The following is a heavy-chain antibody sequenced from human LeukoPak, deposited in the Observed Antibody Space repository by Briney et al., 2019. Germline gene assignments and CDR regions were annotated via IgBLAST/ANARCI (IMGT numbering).Heavy chain of an antibody. Sequence: GGSLRLSSAASGFTFSSYGMHWVRQAPGKGLEWVAVISYDGSNKYYADSVKGRFTISRDNSKNTLYLQMNSLRAEDTAVYYCAKGKVSVRYCSSTSCYTLDWGQGTLVTVSS. CDR3: AKGKVSVRYCSSTSCYTLD. V-gene: IGHV3-30*18. CDR1: GFTFSSYG. CDR2: ISYDGSNK. D-gene: IGHD2-2*02. J-gene: IGHJ4*02.